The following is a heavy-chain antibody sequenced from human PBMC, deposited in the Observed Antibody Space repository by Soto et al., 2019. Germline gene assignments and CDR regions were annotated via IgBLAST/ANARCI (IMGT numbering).Heavy chain of an antibody. Sequence: GGSLRLSCAASGFTFSNAWMSWVRQAPGKGLEWVGRIKSKTDGGTTDYAAPVKGRFTISRDDSKNTLYLQMNSLKTEDTAVYYCTTAVLHKPYDSSGYYFDYWGQGTLVTVSS. D-gene: IGHD3-22*01. CDR3: TTAVLHKPYDSSGYYFDY. CDR2: IKSKTDGGTT. J-gene: IGHJ4*02. V-gene: IGHV3-15*01. CDR1: GFTFSNAW.